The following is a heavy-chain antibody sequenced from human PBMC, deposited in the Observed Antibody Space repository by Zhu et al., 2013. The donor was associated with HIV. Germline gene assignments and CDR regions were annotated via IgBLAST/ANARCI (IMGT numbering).Heavy chain of an antibody. CDR3: ARDANSGSYYEAYYYYYGMDV. CDR1: GYTFTSYG. J-gene: IGHJ6*02. V-gene: IGHV1-18*01. D-gene: IGHD1-26*01. Sequence: QVQLVQSGAEVKKPGASVKVSCKASGYTFTSYGISWVRQAPGQGLEWMGWISAYNGNTNYAQKLQGRVTMTTDTSTSTAYMELRSLRSDDTAVYYCARDANSGSYYEAYYYYYGMDVWGQGTTVTVSS. CDR2: ISAYNGNT.